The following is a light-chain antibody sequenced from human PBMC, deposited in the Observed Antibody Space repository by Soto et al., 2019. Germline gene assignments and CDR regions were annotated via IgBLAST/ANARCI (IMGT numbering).Light chain of an antibody. CDR1: SSNIGAGYD. J-gene: IGLJ1*01. V-gene: IGLV1-40*01. CDR3: QSYDSSLSGSLV. CDR2: GNS. Sequence: QSVLTQPPSGSGAPGQRVTISCTGSSSNIGAGYDVHWYQQLPGTAPKLLIYGNSNRPSGVPDRFSGSKSGTSASLAITGLQAEDEADYYCQSYDSSLSGSLVFGTGTKLTVL.